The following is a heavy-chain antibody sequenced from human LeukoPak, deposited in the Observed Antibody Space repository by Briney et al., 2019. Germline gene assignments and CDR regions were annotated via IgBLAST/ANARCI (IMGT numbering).Heavy chain of an antibody. D-gene: IGHD6-19*01. Sequence: GGSLRLSCAASGFTFDDYGMSWVRQAPGKGLEWVSGINWNGSSTGYADSVKGRFTISRDNAKNSLYLQMNSLRAEDTALYYCARDGRYSSGWYSWFDPWGQGTLVTVSS. CDR3: ARDGRYSSGWYSWFDP. CDR1: GFTFDDYG. CDR2: INWNGSST. J-gene: IGHJ5*02. V-gene: IGHV3-20*04.